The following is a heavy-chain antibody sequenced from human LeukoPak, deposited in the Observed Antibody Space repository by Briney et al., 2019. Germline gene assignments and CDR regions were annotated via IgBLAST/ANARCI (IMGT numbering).Heavy chain of an antibody. J-gene: IGHJ5*02. CDR3: AKVGGYIRYCSSTSCYGDWFDP. CDR2: ISDSGGST. Sequence: GGSLRLSCAVSGFTFSSYAMSWVRQAPGKGLEWVSAISDSGGSTYYADSAKGRFTISRDNSKNTLYLQMNSLRAEDTAVYYCAKVGGYIRYCSSTSCYGDWFDPWGQGTLVTVSS. CDR1: GFTFSSYA. V-gene: IGHV3-23*01. D-gene: IGHD2-2*01.